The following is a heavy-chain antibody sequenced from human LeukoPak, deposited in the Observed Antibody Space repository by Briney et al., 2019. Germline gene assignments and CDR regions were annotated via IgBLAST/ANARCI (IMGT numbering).Heavy chain of an antibody. CDR2: LYSGGNT. V-gene: IGHV3-53*01. J-gene: IGHJ4*02. Sequence: GGSLRLSCAASGFTVSSSYMSWVRQAPGKGLEWVSVLYSGGNTYYADSVKDRFTISRDSSKNTLCLQMNSLRAEDTAVYYCARGSPEMATVFGVWGQGTLVTVSS. CDR3: ARGSPEMATVFGV. D-gene: IGHD5-24*01. CDR1: GFTVSSSY.